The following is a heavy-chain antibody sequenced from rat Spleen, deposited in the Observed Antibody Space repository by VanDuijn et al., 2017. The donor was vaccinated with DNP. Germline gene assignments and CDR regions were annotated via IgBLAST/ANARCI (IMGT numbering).Heavy chain of an antibody. V-gene: IGHV5S10*01. D-gene: IGHD1-6*01. CDR3: ATHQGVRIITPYNWFDY. CDR2: IFYDGART. J-gene: IGHJ2*01. Sequence: EVQLEESGGGLVQPGGSLKVSCEASGFTFSDYNVAWVRQAPKKGLEWVATIFYDGARTYYRDSVKGRFTVSRDNAKSTLYLQMDSLRSEDTATYYCATHQGVRIITPYNWFDYWGQGVMVTVSS. CDR1: GFTFSDYN.